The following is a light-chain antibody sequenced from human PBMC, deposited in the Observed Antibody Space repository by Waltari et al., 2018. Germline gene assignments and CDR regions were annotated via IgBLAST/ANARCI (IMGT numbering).Light chain of an antibody. CDR1: DSDVGAYDF. CDR2: EVS. Sequence: QSALTQPASVSGSPGQSITISCSGTDSDVGAYDFVSWYQQHPGKAPHLLIYEVSNRSSGISNRFSASKAGNTASLTSSGLQAEDEADYYCSSYTTSSAPGVFGTGTRVTVL. V-gene: IGLV2-14*01. CDR3: SSYTTSSAPGV. J-gene: IGLJ1*01.